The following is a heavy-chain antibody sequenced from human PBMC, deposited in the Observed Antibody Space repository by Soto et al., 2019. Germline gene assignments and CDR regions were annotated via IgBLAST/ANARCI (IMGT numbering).Heavy chain of an antibody. CDR1: GGPISTYY. CDR3: ARLDYYYDSSVSNRHAFEF. D-gene: IGHD3-22*01. V-gene: IGHV4-59*08. J-gene: IGHJ3*01. CDR2: IYYSGST. Sequence: QVQLQESGPGLVKPSETLSLTCSVSGGPISTYYWSWIRQPPGKGLEWIGYIYYSGSTNYNHSLKSRVTISVYTSKTQFSLKLSSVTAADTAVYYCARLDYYYDSSVSNRHAFEFWGQGTMVTVSS.